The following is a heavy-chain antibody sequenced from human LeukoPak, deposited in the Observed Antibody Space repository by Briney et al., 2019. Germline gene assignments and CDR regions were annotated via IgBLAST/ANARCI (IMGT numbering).Heavy chain of an antibody. V-gene: IGHV3-30*18. CDR3: AKANGGSYRFYYFDY. J-gene: IGHJ4*02. CDR1: GFTFSSYG. D-gene: IGHD1-26*01. CDR2: ISYDGSNK. Sequence: GGSLRLSCAASGFTFSSYGMHWVRQAPGKGLEWVAVISYDGSNKYYADSVKGRFTISRDNSKNTLYLQMNSLRAEDTAVYYCAKANGGSYRFYYFDYWGQGTLATVSS.